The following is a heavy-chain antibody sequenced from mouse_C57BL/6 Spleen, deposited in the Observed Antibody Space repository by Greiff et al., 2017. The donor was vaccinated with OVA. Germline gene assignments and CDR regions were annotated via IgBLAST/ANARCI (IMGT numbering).Heavy chain of an antibody. CDR3: ARWYYGSSYYAMDY. J-gene: IGHJ4*01. D-gene: IGHD1-1*01. Sequence: VQLQQSGAELARPGASVKLSCKASGYTFTSYGISWVKQRTGQGLAWIGEIYPRSGTTFYNEKFKGKATLTADNSSSTAYMELRSLTSEDSAVYVCARWYYGSSYYAMDYWGQGTSVTVSS. V-gene: IGHV1-81*01. CDR2: IYPRSGTT. CDR1: GYTFTSYG.